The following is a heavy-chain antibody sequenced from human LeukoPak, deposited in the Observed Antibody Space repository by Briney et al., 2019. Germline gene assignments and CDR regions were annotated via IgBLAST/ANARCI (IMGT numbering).Heavy chain of an antibody. Sequence: GGSLRLSCAASGFTFSSYFMNWVRQAPGKGLEWVSSISSSSSYIYYADSVKGRFTISRDNARKSLYLQMNSLRAEDTAVYYCARDGILWFGESREDYYYYMDVWGKGTTVTVSS. CDR1: GFTFSSYF. J-gene: IGHJ6*03. D-gene: IGHD3-10*01. CDR3: ARDGILWFGESREDYYYYMDV. V-gene: IGHV3-21*01. CDR2: ISSSSSYI.